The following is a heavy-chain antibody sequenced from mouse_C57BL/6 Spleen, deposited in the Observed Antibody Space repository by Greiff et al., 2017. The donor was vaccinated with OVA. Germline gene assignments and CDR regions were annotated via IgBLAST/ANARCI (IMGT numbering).Heavy chain of an antibody. Sequence: VQLQESGPELVKPGASGKISCKASGYAFGSSWMNWVKQRPGKGLEWIGRIYPGDGDTNYNGKFKGKATLTADKSSSTAYMQLSSLTSEDSAVYFCARFGLPYYFDYWGQGTTLTVSS. CDR1: GYAFGSSW. CDR2: IYPGDGDT. J-gene: IGHJ2*01. CDR3: ARFGLPYYFDY. V-gene: IGHV1-82*01.